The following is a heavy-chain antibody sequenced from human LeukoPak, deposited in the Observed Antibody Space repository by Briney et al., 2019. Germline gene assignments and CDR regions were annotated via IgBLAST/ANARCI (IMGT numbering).Heavy chain of an antibody. CDR2: ISYDGSNK. CDR1: GFTFSSYG. J-gene: IGHJ4*02. Sequence: GGSLRLSCAASGFTFSSYGMHWVRQAPGKGLEWVAVISYDGSNKYYADSVKGRFTISRDNSKNTLYLQMNSLRAEDTAVYYCAKRLSRYGSGWFVDYWGQGTLVTVSS. V-gene: IGHV3-30*18. D-gene: IGHD6-19*01. CDR3: AKRLSRYGSGWFVDY.